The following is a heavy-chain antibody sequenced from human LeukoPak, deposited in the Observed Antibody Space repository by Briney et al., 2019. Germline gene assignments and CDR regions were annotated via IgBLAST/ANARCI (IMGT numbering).Heavy chain of an antibody. CDR1: GGTFSSYA. CDR3: ARLDRITGTTALDY. D-gene: IGHD1-20*01. J-gene: IGHJ4*02. V-gene: IGHV1-69*13. Sequence: GASVKVSCKASGGTFSSYAISWVRQAPGQGLEWMGGIIPIFGTANYAQKLQGRVTITADESTSTAYMELSSLRSEDTAVYYCARLDRITGTTALDYWGQGTLVTVSS. CDR2: IIPIFGTA.